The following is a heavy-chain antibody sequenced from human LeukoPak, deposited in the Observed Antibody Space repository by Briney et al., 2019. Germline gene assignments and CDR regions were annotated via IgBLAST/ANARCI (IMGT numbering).Heavy chain of an antibody. CDR3: ARGGYCSTASCPIGWFDH. J-gene: IGHJ5*02. CDR2: IYHSGST. V-gene: IGHV4-38-2*02. Sequence: SETLSLTCTVSGYSISSGYYWGWIRQPPGKGLEGIGSIYHSGSTYYNPSLKSRVTISVDTSKNQFSLKLNSVTAADTAVYYCARGGYCSTASCPIGWFDHWGQGTLVTVSS. D-gene: IGHD2-2*01. CDR1: GYSISSGYY.